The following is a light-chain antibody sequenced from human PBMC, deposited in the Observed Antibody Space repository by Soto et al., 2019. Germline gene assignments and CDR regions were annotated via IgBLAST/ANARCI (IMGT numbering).Light chain of an antibody. CDR1: QSVSSRY. CDR3: QRYGGSPLYT. J-gene: IGKJ2*01. CDR2: GAS. Sequence: EIVLTQSPGTLSLSPGERATLSCRASQSVSSRYLAWYQQKPGQAPRLLIYGASSMATGIPDRFSGSGSGTDFTLTISRLDPEDLAVYYCQRYGGSPLYTFGQGTKLEIK. V-gene: IGKV3-20*01.